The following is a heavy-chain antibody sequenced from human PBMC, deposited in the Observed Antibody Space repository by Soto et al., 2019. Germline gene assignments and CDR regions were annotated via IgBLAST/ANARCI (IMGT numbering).Heavy chain of an antibody. V-gene: IGHV3-15*01. CDR1: GSTFSHAW. CDR3: TTLGFDP. CDR2: VKSKAAGGTT. Sequence: EVQLVESGGGLVKPGGSLRLSCAASGSTFSHAWMSWVRQVPGKGLEWVARVKSKAAGGTTDYAAPVKGRFTISRDDSKNTLYLQMNSLKTDDTAVYYCTTLGFDPWGPGTLVTVSS. J-gene: IGHJ5*02.